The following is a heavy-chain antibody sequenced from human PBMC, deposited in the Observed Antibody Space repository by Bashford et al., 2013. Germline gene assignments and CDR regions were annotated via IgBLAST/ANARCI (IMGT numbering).Heavy chain of an antibody. D-gene: IGHD6-6*01. V-gene: IGHV5-51*01. CDR3: ARHRYSSSALNWFDP. Sequence: GESLKISCKGSGYTFTNFWIAWVRQMPGKGLEWMGIIYPDDSDTRYSPSFQGQVTISADKSISTAYLQWSSLKASDTAMYYCARHRYSSSALNWFDPWGQGTLVTVSS. J-gene: IGHJ5*02. CDR2: IYPDDSDT. CDR1: GYTFTNFW.